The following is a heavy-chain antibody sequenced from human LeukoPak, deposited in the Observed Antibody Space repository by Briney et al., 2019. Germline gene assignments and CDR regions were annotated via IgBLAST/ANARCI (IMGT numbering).Heavy chain of an antibody. CDR1: GGSISSSSYS. V-gene: IGHV4-30-2*01. CDR3: ARTALGYFDY. D-gene: IGHD7-27*01. J-gene: IGHJ4*02. CDR2: IYHSGST. Sequence: SETLSLTCTVSGGSISSSSYSWSWIRQPPGEGLEWIGYIYHSGSTYYNPSLKSRVTISVDRSKNQFSLKLSSVTAADTAVYYCARTALGYFDYWGQGTLVTVSS.